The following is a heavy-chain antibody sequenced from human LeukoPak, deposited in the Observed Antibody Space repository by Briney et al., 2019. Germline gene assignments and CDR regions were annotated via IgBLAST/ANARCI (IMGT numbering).Heavy chain of an antibody. CDR3: ARGPAYDFWSGYRNYYYGMDV. J-gene: IGHJ6*02. CDR2: IYYSGST. CDR1: GGSISSYY. Sequence: SETLSLTCTVSGGSISSYYWSWIRQPPGKGLEWIGYIYYSGSTNYNPSLKSRVTISVDTSKNQFSLKLSSVTAADTAVYYCARGPAYDFWSGYRNYYYGMDVWDQGTTVTVSS. D-gene: IGHD3-3*01. V-gene: IGHV4-59*01.